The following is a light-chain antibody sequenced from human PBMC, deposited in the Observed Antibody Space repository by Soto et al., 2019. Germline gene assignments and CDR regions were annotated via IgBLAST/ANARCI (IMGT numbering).Light chain of an antibody. CDR3: QSYDSSLNSYV. V-gene: IGLV1-40*01. CDR2: VNT. Sequence: QSVLTQPPSVSGAPGQRVTISCTGSSSNIGAGYDVHWYQHLPGTAPKLLIYVNTNRPSGVPDRFSGSNSGTSASLAITGLQAVDEADYYCQSYDSSLNSYVFGTGTKVTVL. CDR1: SSNIGAGYD. J-gene: IGLJ1*01.